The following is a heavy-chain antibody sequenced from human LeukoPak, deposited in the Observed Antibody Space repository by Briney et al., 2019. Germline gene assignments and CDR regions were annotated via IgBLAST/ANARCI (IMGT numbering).Heavy chain of an antibody. CDR2: IFPGDSDT. J-gene: IGHJ4*02. V-gene: IGHV5-51*01. CDR3: ATSSASRSSDYFDY. CDR1: GYSFTNYW. Sequence: GESLKISCKASGYSFTNYWIGWARQMPGKGLEWMGTIFPGDSDTRYSPSIQGQVTMSADSSSSTAYLQWISLQASDTAMYYCATSSASRSSDYFDYWGQGTLVTVSS. D-gene: IGHD6-6*01.